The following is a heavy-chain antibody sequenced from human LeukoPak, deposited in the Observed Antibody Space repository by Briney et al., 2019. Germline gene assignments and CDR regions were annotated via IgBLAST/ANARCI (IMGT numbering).Heavy chain of an antibody. CDR1: GGSISSTFHY. CDR3: ARATPLYSSSSPSYYDILTGYYIGAFDI. Sequence: SETLSLTCTVSGGSISSTFHYWGWIRQPPGKGLEWIGTTHYSGRTYYNPSLESRVTISVATSKNQFSLKLSSVTAADTAVYYCARATPLYSSSSPSYYDILTGYYIGAFDIWGQGTMVTVSS. V-gene: IGHV4-39*07. J-gene: IGHJ3*02. D-gene: IGHD3-9*01. CDR2: THYSGRT.